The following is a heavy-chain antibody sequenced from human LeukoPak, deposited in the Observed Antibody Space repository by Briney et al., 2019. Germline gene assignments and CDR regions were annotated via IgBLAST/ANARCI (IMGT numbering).Heavy chain of an antibody. Sequence: ASVKVSCKASGYTFTGYYMHWVRQAPGQGLEWMGWINPNSGGTNYAQKFQGRVTMTRDTSISTAYMEPSRLRSDDTAVYYCARGIRYFDWLPQPDYYYYMDVWGKGTTVTISS. CDR1: GYTFTGYY. CDR3: ARGIRYFDWLPQPDYYYYMDV. V-gene: IGHV1-2*02. CDR2: INPNSGGT. D-gene: IGHD3-9*01. J-gene: IGHJ6*03.